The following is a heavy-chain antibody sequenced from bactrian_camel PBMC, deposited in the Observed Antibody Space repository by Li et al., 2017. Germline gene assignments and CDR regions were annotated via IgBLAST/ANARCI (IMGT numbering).Heavy chain of an antibody. CDR1: GYIGYTNS. CDR2: MFTSGGGT. CDR3: ASRGSWWYGYNY. V-gene: IGHV3S53*01. D-gene: IGHD6*01. Sequence: VQLVESGGGSVQAGGSLRLSCVASGYIGYTNSWGWFRQSPGKQREGVASMFTSGGGTMYADSVKGRFTVSRDDAKNTLYLQLNSLKTEDTAMYYCASRGSWWYGYNYWGQGTQVTVS. J-gene: IGHJ4*01.